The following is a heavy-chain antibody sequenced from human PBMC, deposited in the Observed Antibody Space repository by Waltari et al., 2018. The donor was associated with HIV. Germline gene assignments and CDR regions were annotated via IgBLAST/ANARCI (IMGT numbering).Heavy chain of an antibody. D-gene: IGHD2-21*02. CDR3: ARDCDSFDY. CDR2: ISMTSSTI. Sequence: EVQLVESGGGLVQPGGSLRLSCAASGFTLSTYSMNWVRQAPGKGLEWISYISMTSSTIYYADSVKGRFTISRDNAKNSLYLQMNTLRAEDTAVYYCARDCDSFDYWGQGTLVTVSS. V-gene: IGHV3-48*04. J-gene: IGHJ4*02. CDR1: GFTLSTYS.